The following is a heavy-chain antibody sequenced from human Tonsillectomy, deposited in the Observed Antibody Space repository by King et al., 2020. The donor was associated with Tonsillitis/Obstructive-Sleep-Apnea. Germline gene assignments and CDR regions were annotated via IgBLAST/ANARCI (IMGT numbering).Heavy chain of an antibody. V-gene: IGHV6-1*01. Sequence: VQLQQSGPGLVKPSQTLSLTCAISGDSVSSNSAAWNWIRQSPSRGLECLGRTYYRSKWYTDYAVFVKRRITINPETSRNQFSLQLNSVTSEDTAVYYCARDGLLTGARGYFDYWGQGTLVPVSS. J-gene: IGHJ4*02. CDR1: GDSVSSNSAA. D-gene: IGHD1-20*01. CDR3: ARDGLLTGARGYFDY. CDR2: TYYRSKWYT.